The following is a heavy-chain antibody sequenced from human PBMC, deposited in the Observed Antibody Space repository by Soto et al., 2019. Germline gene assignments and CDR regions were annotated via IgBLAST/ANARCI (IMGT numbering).Heavy chain of an antibody. CDR1: GGSISSGDYS. J-gene: IGHJ5*02. CDR3: ARGVTVFGLVSRFWFDP. Sequence: ASETQSLTYTVSGGSISSGDYSWSWVRQSPGKGLEWIGHIYNSGITYYNPSLKSRVVISIDTSRNQFSLRLNSLTAADRAVYFCARGVTVFGLVSRFWFDPWGQGTVVTVSS. V-gene: IGHV4-30-4*01. CDR2: IYNSGIT. D-gene: IGHD3-3*01.